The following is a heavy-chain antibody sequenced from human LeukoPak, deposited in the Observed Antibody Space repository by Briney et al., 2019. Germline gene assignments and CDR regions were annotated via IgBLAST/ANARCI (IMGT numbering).Heavy chain of an antibody. Sequence: SVKVSCKASGGTLSSYAISWVRQAPGQRLEWMGRIIPIFGTANYAQKFQGRVTITADKSTSTAYMELSRLRSEDTAAYYCAREGINYYYYYMDVWGKGTTVTVSS. D-gene: IGHD1-14*01. CDR1: GGTLSSYA. V-gene: IGHV1-69*06. J-gene: IGHJ6*03. CDR3: AREGINYYYYYMDV. CDR2: IIPIFGTA.